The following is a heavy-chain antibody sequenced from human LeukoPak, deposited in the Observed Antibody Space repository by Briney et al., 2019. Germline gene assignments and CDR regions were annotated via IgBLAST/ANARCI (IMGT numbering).Heavy chain of an antibody. CDR2: INHSGST. CDR3: ASRSTIFGMDV. J-gene: IGHJ6*04. CDR1: GGSFSGYY. D-gene: IGHD3-3*01. Sequence: SETLSLTCAVYGGSFSGYYWSWIRQFPGKGLEWIGEINHSGSTNYNPSLKSRVTLSVDTSKNQFSLKLTSVTAADTAVYYCASRSTIFGMDVWGKGTTVTVSS. V-gene: IGHV4-34*01.